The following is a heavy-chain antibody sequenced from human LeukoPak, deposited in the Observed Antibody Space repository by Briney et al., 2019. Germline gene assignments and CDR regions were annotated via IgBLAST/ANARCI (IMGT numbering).Heavy chain of an antibody. CDR1: GFXFRSFE. Sequence: GRSLRLSCAASGFXFRSFEINWVRQAPGKGLEWVSYISGSGSPIYYADSVKGRFTISRDNAKNSLFLQMNSLRAEDTAVYYCASLSGAGSPYFWGQGTLVTVSS. CDR2: ISGSGSPI. CDR3: ASLSGAGSPYF. J-gene: IGHJ4*02. V-gene: IGHV3-48*03. D-gene: IGHD6-19*01.